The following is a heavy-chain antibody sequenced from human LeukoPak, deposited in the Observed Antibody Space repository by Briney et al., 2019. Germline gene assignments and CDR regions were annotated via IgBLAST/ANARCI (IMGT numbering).Heavy chain of an antibody. J-gene: IGHJ4*02. V-gene: IGHV4-61*02. CDR3: ASGSYYYGSGSYYTRFDY. CDR2: IYTSGST. Sequence: PSETLSLTCTVSGGSISSGSYYWSWIRQPAGKGLEWIGRIYTSGSTNYNPSLKGRVTISVDTSKNQFSLKLSSVTAADTAVYYCASGSYYYGSGSYYTRFDYWGQGTLVTVSS. D-gene: IGHD3-10*01. CDR1: GGSISSGSYY.